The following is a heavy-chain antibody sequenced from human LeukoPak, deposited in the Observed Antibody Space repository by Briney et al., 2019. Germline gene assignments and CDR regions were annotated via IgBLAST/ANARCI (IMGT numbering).Heavy chain of an antibody. CDR1: GFTFSSYE. V-gene: IGHV3-48*03. CDR3: AKDVSGWTFDY. Sequence: GGSLRLSCAASGFTFSSYEMNWVRQAPGKGLEWVSYISSSGSTIYYADSVKGRFTISRDNAKNSLYLQMNSPKAEDTAVYYCAKDVSGWTFDYWGQGTLVTVSS. J-gene: IGHJ4*02. CDR2: ISSSGSTI. D-gene: IGHD6-19*01.